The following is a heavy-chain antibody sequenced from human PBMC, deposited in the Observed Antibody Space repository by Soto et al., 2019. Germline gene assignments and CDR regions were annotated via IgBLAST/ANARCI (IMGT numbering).Heavy chain of an antibody. V-gene: IGHV3-23*01. D-gene: IGHD6-19*01. Sequence: EVQLLESGGGLVQPGGSLRLSCAASGFTFNSYAMSWVRQAPGKGLEWVSAISGSGSNTYYADSVKGRFTISRDNSKNTLYLHINSLRAEDTAVYYCAKAYSGWAEFDYWGQGTLVTVSA. CDR1: GFTFNSYA. CDR3: AKAYSGWAEFDY. J-gene: IGHJ4*02. CDR2: ISGSGSNT.